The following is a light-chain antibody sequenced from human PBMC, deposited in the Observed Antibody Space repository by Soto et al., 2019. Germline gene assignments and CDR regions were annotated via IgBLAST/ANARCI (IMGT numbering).Light chain of an antibody. CDR2: GAS. CDR1: QSVSSN. J-gene: IGKJ3*01. V-gene: IGKV3-15*01. Sequence: EIVMTQSPATLSVSRGERVTLSCRASQSVSSNLAWYHQKPGQAPRLLIYGASTRATGIPARFSGSGSGTELTLTISSLQSEDFAVYYCQQYNNWPPSFTFGPGTKVDIK. CDR3: QQYNNWPPSFT.